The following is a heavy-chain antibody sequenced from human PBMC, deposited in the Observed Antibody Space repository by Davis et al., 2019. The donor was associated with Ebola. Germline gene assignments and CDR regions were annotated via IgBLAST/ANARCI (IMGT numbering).Heavy chain of an antibody. CDR2: INHSGST. Sequence: MLGGSLRLSCAVYGGSFSGYYWSWIRQPPGKGLEWIGEINHSGSTNYNPSLKSRVTISVDTSKNQFSLKLSSVTAADTAVYYCARGRGVQGVRLDYWGQGTLVTVSS. D-gene: IGHD3-10*01. CDR1: GGSFSGYY. V-gene: IGHV4-34*01. CDR3: ARGRGVQGVRLDY. J-gene: IGHJ4*02.